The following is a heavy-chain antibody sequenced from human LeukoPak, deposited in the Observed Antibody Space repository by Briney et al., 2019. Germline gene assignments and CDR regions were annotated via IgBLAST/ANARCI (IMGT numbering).Heavy chain of an antibody. CDR3: ARDSGIAAPIDY. V-gene: IGHV1-46*01. J-gene: IGHJ4*02. CDR2: INPSGGST. D-gene: IGHD6-13*01. Sequence: ASVKVSCKASGYTFTSYYMHWVRQAPGQGLEWMGIINPSGGSTSYAQKFQGRVTMTKDTSTSTVYMELSSLRSEDTAVYYCARDSGIAAPIDYWGQGTLVTVSS. CDR1: GYTFTSYY.